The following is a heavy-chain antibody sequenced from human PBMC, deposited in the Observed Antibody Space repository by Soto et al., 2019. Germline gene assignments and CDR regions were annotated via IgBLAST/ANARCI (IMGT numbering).Heavy chain of an antibody. J-gene: IGHJ4*02. D-gene: IGHD5-12*01. CDR1: GDSISSSSYY. CDR2: IYYTGST. CDR3: GRGMGGRWIVIDS. V-gene: IGHV4-39*01. Sequence: QLQMQESGPGLVKPSETLSLTCTVSGDSISSSSYYWGWIRQPPGKGLEWIGSIYYTGSTYYNPSLKSRVPITVDTSKKQFSLKLTSVTAADTSVYYCGRGMGGRWIVIDSWGQGTLVTVSS.